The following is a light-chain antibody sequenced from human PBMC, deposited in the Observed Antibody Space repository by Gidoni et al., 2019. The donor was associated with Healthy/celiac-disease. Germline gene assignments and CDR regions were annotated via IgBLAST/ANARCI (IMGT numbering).Light chain of an antibody. CDR1: SGSIASNY. Sequence: NFMLTQPHSVADYPGKTVTIACTGSSGSIASNYVQWYQQRPGSAPTTVIYADNHRPSGVPDRFSGSIDSSSNSASLTISGLKTEDEADYYGQSYDSSNVVFGGGTKLTVL. V-gene: IGLV6-57*02. CDR3: QSYDSSNVV. CDR2: ADN. J-gene: IGLJ2*01.